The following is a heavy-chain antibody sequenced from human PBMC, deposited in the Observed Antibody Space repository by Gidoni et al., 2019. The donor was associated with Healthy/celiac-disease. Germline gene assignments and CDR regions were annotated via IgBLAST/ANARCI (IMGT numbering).Heavy chain of an antibody. CDR2: IIPILGIA. Sequence: QVQLAQSGAEVKKPGSSVKVSCKASGGTFSSYTISWVRQAPGQGLEWMGRIIPILGIANYAQKFQGRVTIPADKSTSTAYMELSSLRSEDTAVYYCARDAGRHTAGNGMDVWGQGTTVTVSS. V-gene: IGHV1-69*08. J-gene: IGHJ6*02. CDR1: GGTFSSYT. CDR3: ARDAGRHTAGNGMDV. D-gene: IGHD2-2*02.